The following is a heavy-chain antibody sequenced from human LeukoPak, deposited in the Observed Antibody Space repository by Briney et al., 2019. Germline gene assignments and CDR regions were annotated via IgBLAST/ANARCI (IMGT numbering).Heavy chain of an antibody. J-gene: IGHJ5*02. D-gene: IGHD3-10*01. CDR3: ARGILLSFGELKGFDP. CDR2: MNPNSGNT. Sequence: ASVKVSCKASGYTFTSYDINWVRQATGQGLEWMGWMNPNSGNTGYAQKFQGRVTITRNTSISTAYMELSSLRSEDTAVYYCARGILLSFGELKGFDPWGQGTLVTVSS. CDR1: GYTFTSYD. V-gene: IGHV1-8*03.